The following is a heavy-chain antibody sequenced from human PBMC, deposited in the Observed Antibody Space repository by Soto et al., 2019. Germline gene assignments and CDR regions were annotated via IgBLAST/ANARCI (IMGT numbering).Heavy chain of an antibody. Sequence: SGGSLRLSCAASGFTFSSYGMHWVRQAPGKGLEWVAVIWYDGSNKYYADSVKGRFTISRDNSKNTLYLQMNSLRAEDTAVYYCAREGIAAAGRNYYGMDVWGQGTTVTVSS. CDR1: GFTFSSYG. CDR3: AREGIAAAGRNYYGMDV. J-gene: IGHJ6*02. CDR2: IWYDGSNK. D-gene: IGHD6-13*01. V-gene: IGHV3-33*01.